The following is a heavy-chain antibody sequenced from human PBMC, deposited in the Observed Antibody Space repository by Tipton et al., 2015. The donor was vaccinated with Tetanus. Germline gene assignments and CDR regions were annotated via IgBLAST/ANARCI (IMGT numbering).Heavy chain of an antibody. CDR2: NGGYNGDT. CDR1: GGTFTNYA. Sequence: QSGAEVKKPGSSVKVSCKASGGTFTNYALSWVRQAPGQGLEWMGWNGGYNGDTNYAQRFQGRVTMTTDTSTNTAYMELRSLRSDDTAFYYCARLVRQWLVPEDYWGQGTLVTVSS. V-gene: IGHV1-18*01. CDR3: ARLVRQWLVPEDY. D-gene: IGHD6-19*01. J-gene: IGHJ4*02.